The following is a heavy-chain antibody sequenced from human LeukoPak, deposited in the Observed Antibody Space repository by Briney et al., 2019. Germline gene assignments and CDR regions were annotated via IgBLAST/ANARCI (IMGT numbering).Heavy chain of an antibody. V-gene: IGHV1-69*05. CDR3: ASFGSGSYYNYYYYMDV. CDR2: IIPIFGTA. D-gene: IGHD3-10*01. J-gene: IGHJ6*03. Sequence: SVKVSCKASGGTFISYAISWVRQAPGQGLEWMGRIIPIFGTANYAQKFQGRVTITTEESTRKAYMERSSLRSEDTAVYYCASFGSGSYYNYYYYMDVWGKGTTVTVSS. CDR1: GGTFISYA.